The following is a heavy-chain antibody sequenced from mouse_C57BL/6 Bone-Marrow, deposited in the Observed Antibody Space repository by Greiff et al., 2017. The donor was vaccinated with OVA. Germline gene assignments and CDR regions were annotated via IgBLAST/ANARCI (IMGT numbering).Heavy chain of an antibody. CDR1: GFTFSDLG. J-gene: IGHJ4*01. V-gene: IGHV5-17*01. CDR3: ARTAQTQDAMDY. Sequence: EVQAVESGGGLVKPGGFLKPSCPASGFTFSDLGMHWVRRAPEKGREWVAYISSGSSTIYYADTVKGRFTISRDNAKNTLFLQMTSLMSEDTAMYYCARTAQTQDAMDYWGQGTSVTVSS. CDR2: ISSGSSTI. D-gene: IGHD3-2*02.